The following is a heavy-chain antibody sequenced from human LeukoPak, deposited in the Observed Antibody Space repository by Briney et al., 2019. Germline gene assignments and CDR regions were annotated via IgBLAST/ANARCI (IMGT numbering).Heavy chain of an antibody. Sequence: GGSLRLSCAAPGLTVRNNFMSWVRQAPGKGLEWVSVIYSDGSTYYEDSVKGRFTISRDTSKNTLSLQMDSLRAEDTAVYYCARDRGSTEFDYWGQGTLVTVSS. CDR2: IYSDGST. D-gene: IGHD2-15*01. CDR3: ARDRGSTEFDY. V-gene: IGHV3-66*01. J-gene: IGHJ4*02. CDR1: GLTVRNNF.